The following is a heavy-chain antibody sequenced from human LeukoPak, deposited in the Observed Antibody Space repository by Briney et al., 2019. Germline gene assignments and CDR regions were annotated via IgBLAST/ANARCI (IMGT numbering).Heavy chain of an antibody. CDR1: GGSISSYY. D-gene: IGHD6-19*01. CDR3: AREGGYSSGWKGNWFDP. J-gene: IGHJ5*02. CDR2: IYYSGST. Sequence: PSETLSLTCTVSGGSISSYYWSWIRQPPGKGLEWSGYIYYSGSTNYNPSLKSRVTISVDTSKNQFSLKLSSVTAADTAVYYCAREGGYSSGWKGNWFDPWGQGTLVTVSS. V-gene: IGHV4-59*01.